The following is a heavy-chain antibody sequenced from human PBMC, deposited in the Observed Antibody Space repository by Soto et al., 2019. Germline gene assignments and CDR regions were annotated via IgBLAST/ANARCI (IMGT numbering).Heavy chain of an antibody. CDR3: ARLRGDSWFDF. J-gene: IGHJ5*01. Sequence: PSQTLSLTCAISGDSVSSNSAAWNWIRQSPSGGLEWLGRTYYRSKWYSVSAGSVKGRITINPDTSNNQFSLQLTSLSPDDTAVYYCARLRGDSWFDFWGQGTRVTVSS. CDR2: TYYRSKWYS. CDR1: GDSVSSNSAA. V-gene: IGHV6-1*01.